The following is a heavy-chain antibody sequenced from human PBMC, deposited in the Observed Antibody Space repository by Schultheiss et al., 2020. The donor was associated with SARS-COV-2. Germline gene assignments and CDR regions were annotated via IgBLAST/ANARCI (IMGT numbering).Heavy chain of an antibody. J-gene: IGHJ4*02. V-gene: IGHV4-39*07. Sequence: SETLSLTCTVSGGSISCSSYYWGWIRQPPGKGLEWIGEINHSGSTNYNPSLKSRVTISVDTSKNQFSLKLSSVTAADTAVYYCAREDTVVMGGYFDYWGQGTLVTVSS. CDR2: INHSGST. CDR3: AREDTVVMGGYFDY. D-gene: IGHD4-23*01. CDR1: GGSISCSSYY.